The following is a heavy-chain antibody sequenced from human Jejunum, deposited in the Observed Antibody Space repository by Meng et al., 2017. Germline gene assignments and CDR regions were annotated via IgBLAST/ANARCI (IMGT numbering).Heavy chain of an antibody. CDR3: AHRQNGCFDY. CDR2: IYGNDDK. D-gene: IGHD6-19*01. Sequence: SGSTLVKPTQTLTLTCTFSGFSLSTSGVAGGWILQPPGKALEWLALIYGNDDKRYSSSLKSRLTITKDTSKDQVILTMTNVNPVDTAKYYCAHRQNGCFDYWGQGALVTVSS. V-gene: IGHV2-5*01. CDR1: GFSLSTSGVA. J-gene: IGHJ4*02.